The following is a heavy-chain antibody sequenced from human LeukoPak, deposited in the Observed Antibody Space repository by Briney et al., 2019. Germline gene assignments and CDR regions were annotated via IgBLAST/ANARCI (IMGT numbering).Heavy chain of an antibody. D-gene: IGHD3-10*01. CDR3: AGRGERALDY. Sequence: ASVKVSCKASGYTFKYAMNWVRQAPGPGLEWMGWINTNTGNPTYAQGFTGRFVFSLDTSVSTSYLQISSLKAEDTAIYYCAGRGERALDYWGRGTLVTVSS. J-gene: IGHJ4*02. CDR1: GYTFKYA. CDR2: INTNTGNP. V-gene: IGHV7-4-1*02.